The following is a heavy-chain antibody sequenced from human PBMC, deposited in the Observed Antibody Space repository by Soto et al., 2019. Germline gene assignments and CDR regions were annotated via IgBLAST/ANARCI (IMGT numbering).Heavy chain of an antibody. CDR2: IDPQNGVA. CDR1: GYNFVDHY. CDR3: ARMATSGTLTWFDP. J-gene: IGHJ5*02. V-gene: IGHV1-2*02. Sequence: ASVKVSCKASGYNFVDHYIHWLRQPPGQGFEWMGYIDPQNGVARLSQNFKYRVIMTSDTSITTVFMQLNNLRSDESSLYYCARMATSGTLTWFDPWGQGTLVTVSS.